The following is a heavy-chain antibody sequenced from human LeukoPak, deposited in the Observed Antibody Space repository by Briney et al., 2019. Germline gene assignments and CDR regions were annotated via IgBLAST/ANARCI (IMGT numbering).Heavy chain of an antibody. Sequence: SQTLSLTCAISGDSVSSNSAAWNWIRQSPSRGLEWLGRTYYRSRWYNDYVVSVRSRITINPDTAKNQFSLHLNSVTPEDTAVYYCAREDATGYYSAFDYWGQGTLVTVSS. V-gene: IGHV6-1*01. J-gene: IGHJ4*02. D-gene: IGHD3-22*01. CDR1: GDSVSSNSAA. CDR3: AREDATGYYSAFDY. CDR2: TYYRSRWYN.